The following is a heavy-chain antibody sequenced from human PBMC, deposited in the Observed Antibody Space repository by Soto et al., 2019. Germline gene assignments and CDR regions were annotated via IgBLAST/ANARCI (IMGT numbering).Heavy chain of an antibody. CDR2: FSGHSYST. CDR3: VASGSSLY. D-gene: IGHD3-10*01. V-gene: IGHV3-23*01. CDR1: GFTISTYA. Sequence: EVQLLESGGGLVQPGESLRLSCAASGFTISTYAMSWVRQAPGKGLEWVSTFSGHSYSTYYTDSVKGRFTISRDNSKNTLYLQMNNLGAEDTAVYYCVASGSSLYWGQGTLVTVSS. J-gene: IGHJ4*02.